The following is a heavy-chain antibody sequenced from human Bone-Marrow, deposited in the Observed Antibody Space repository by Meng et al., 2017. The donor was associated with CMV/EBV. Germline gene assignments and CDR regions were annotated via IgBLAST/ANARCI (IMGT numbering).Heavy chain of an antibody. J-gene: IGHJ4*02. Sequence: ASVKVSCKASGYTFTGYYMHWVRQVPGQGLEWMGWINPNSGGTNYAQKFQGRVTMTRDTSISTAYMELSRLRSDDTAVYYCATSPGWLQPTRFDYWGQGNLVPVSS. V-gene: IGHV1-2*02. CDR1: GYTFTGYY. CDR2: INPNSGGT. CDR3: ATSPGWLQPTRFDY. D-gene: IGHD5-24*01.